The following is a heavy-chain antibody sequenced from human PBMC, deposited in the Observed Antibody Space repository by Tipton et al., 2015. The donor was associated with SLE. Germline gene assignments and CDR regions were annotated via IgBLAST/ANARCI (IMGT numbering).Heavy chain of an antibody. CDR3: ARDRAAQYYSYYYMDV. Sequence: SLRLSCAASGFSFSNYRIHWVRQVPGKGLVWVSHIDSDGGTTSYEDSVKGRFTISRDNAKNMLYLQMNSLRVEDTAVYYCARDRAAQYYSYYYMDVWGKGTTVTISS. D-gene: IGHD6-25*01. V-gene: IGHV3-74*01. CDR2: IDSDGGTT. J-gene: IGHJ6*03. CDR1: GFSFSNYR.